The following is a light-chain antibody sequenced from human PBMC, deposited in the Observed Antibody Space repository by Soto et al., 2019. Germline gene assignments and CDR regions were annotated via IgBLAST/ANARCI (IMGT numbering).Light chain of an antibody. Sequence: QSALTQHASVSGSPGQSIAISCTGSSSDVGIYNYVSWYQQHPGKVPKLIIYEVSNRPSGVSNRFSGSKSGNTASLTISGLQAEDEADYYCSSYTTSITRVFGTGTKATV. CDR2: EVS. CDR1: SSDVGIYNY. CDR3: SSYTTSITRV. J-gene: IGLJ1*01. V-gene: IGLV2-14*01.